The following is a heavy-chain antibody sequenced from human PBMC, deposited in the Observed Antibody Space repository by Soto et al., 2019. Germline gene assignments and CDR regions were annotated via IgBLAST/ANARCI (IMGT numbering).Heavy chain of an antibody. J-gene: IGHJ6*02. CDR3: ARDTAVVSGTYYYGMDV. Sequence: QVQLVQSGAEVKKPGSSVKVSCKASGGTFSSYAISWVRQAPGQGLEWMGGIIPILGTANYAQKFQGRVTITADESTSTAYMELSSLRSEDTAVYYCARDTAVVSGTYYYGMDVWGQGTTVTVSS. CDR2: IIPILGTA. D-gene: IGHD2-21*02. V-gene: IGHV1-69*01. CDR1: GGTFSSYA.